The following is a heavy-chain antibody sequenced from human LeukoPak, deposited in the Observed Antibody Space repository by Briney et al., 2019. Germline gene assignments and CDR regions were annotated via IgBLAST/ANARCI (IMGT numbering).Heavy chain of an antibody. J-gene: IGHJ4*02. CDR3: ATETIGRHYDY. V-gene: IGHV3-21*01. CDR2: IGPTGTDR. Sequence: GGSLRLSCAASGFTFSSCGFNWVRQAPGKGLEWVSSIGPTGTDRYYADSVRGRFTISRDNAKNSMYLKMDSLRDEDTDVYYCATETIGRHYDYWGQGTLLTVSS. CDR1: GFTFSSCG. D-gene: IGHD1-14*01.